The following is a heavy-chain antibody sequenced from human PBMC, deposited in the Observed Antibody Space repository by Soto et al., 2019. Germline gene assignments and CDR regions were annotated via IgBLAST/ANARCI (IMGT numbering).Heavy chain of an antibody. CDR1: GFTFSSYG. Sequence: QVQLVESGGGVVQPGRSLRLSCVASGFTFSSYGMHWVRQAPGKGLEWVAVISYDGSNKYYADSVKGRFTISRDNSKNTLYLQMNSLRAEDTAVYYCAKLSPYCSGGSCPRETDAFDIWGQGTMVTVSS. D-gene: IGHD2-15*01. J-gene: IGHJ3*02. CDR2: ISYDGSNK. CDR3: AKLSPYCSGGSCPRETDAFDI. V-gene: IGHV3-30*18.